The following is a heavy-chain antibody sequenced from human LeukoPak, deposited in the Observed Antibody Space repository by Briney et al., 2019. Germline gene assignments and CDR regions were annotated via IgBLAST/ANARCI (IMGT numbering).Heavy chain of an antibody. J-gene: IGHJ5*02. CDR3: AREPDA. Sequence: SETLSLTCTVSGDSISGSNYHWGWIRQPPGKGLEWLVTVHHTGRAFYNPSLRGRTTVSVYTSKNQFSLRLTSVTAADTAVYYCAREPDAWGQGTLVTVSS. CDR2: VHHTGRA. V-gene: IGHV4-39*07. CDR1: GDSISGSNYH.